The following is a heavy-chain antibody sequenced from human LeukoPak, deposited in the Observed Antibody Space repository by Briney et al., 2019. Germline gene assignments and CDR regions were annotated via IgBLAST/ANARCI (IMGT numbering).Heavy chain of an antibody. V-gene: IGHV1-2*02. CDR2: INPNSGGT. Sequence: GASVKVSCKASGYTFTGYYMHWVRQAPGQGLELKGWINPNSGGTNYAQKFQGRVTMTRDTSISTAYMELSRLRSDDTAVYYCARAVRDDFWSGHNWFDPWGQGTLVTVSS. D-gene: IGHD3-3*01. CDR1: GYTFTGYY. J-gene: IGHJ5*02. CDR3: ARAVRDDFWSGHNWFDP.